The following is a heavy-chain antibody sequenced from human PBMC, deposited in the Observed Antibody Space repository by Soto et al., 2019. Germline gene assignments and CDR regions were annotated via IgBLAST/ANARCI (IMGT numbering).Heavy chain of an antibody. CDR2: ISAYNGNT. D-gene: IGHD3-22*01. Sequence: QVQLVQSGAEVKKPGASVKVSCKASGYTFTSYGISWVRQAPGQGLERMGWISAYNGNTNYAQKLQGRVTMTTDTSTSTAYMELRSLRSDDTAVYYCARTLNYYDSSAPGDYWGQGTLVTVSS. CDR3: ARTLNYYDSSAPGDY. J-gene: IGHJ4*02. V-gene: IGHV1-18*01. CDR1: GYTFTSYG.